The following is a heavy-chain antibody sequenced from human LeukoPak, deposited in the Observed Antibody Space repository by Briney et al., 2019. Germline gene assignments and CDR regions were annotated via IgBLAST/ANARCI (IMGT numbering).Heavy chain of an antibody. Sequence: PGGSLRLSCAASGFTFSSYWMSWVRQAPGKGLEWVANIKQDGSEKYYVDSVKGRFTISRDNAKNSLYLQMNSLRAEDTAVYYCARNRNDYGDYVHDYWGQGTLLTVSS. D-gene: IGHD4-17*01. V-gene: IGHV3-7*01. J-gene: IGHJ4*02. CDR2: IKQDGSEK. CDR3: ARNRNDYGDYVHDY. CDR1: GFTFSSYW.